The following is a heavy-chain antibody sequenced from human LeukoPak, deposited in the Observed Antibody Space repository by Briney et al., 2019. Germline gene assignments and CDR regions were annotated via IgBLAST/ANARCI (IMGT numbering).Heavy chain of an antibody. V-gene: IGHV1-2*02. CDR3: ARVEPRGIAVAGPVFDY. D-gene: IGHD6-19*01. CDR1: GYTFTGYY. Sequence: ASVNVSCKASGYTFTGYYMHWVRQAPGQGLEWMGWINPNSGGTNYAQKFQGRVTMTRDTSISTAYMELSRLRSDDTAVYYCARVEPRGIAVAGPVFDYWGQGTLVTVSS. CDR2: INPNSGGT. J-gene: IGHJ4*02.